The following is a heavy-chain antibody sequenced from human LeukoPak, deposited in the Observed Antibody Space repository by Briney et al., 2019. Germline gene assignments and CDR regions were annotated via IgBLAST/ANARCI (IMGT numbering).Heavy chain of an antibody. Sequence: GGSLRLSCAASGFTFSSYEMNWVRQAPGKGLEWVSYISSSGSTIYYADSVKGRFTISRDNAKNSLYLQMNSLRAEDTAVYYCARDNSVEDTAWWFDPWGQGTLVTVSS. D-gene: IGHD4-23*01. J-gene: IGHJ5*02. CDR3: ARDNSVEDTAWWFDP. V-gene: IGHV3-48*03. CDR2: ISSSGSTI. CDR1: GFTFSSYE.